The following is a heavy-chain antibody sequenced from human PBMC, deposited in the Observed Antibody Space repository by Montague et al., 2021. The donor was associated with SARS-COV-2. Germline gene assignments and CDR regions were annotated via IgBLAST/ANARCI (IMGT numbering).Heavy chain of an antibody. CDR2: INWDDDE. CDR1: GFSLSNTRMS. V-gene: IGHV2-70*01. CDR3: ARIQRWGEYYFDF. Sequence: PALVKPTQTLTLTCTFSGFSLSNTRMSVGWIRQPPGKALEWLALINWDDDEYYNPSLRARLTISKDTSKNQVVLVMTNMVPMDTGTYYCARIQRWGEYYFDFWGQGALVVVSS. J-gene: IGHJ4*02. D-gene: IGHD3-10*01.